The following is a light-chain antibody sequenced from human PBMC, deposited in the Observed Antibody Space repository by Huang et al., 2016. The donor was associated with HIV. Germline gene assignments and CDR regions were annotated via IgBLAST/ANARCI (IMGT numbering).Light chain of an antibody. J-gene: IGKJ5*01. CDR2: TAS. V-gene: IGKV1-12*01. CDR1: QSISSW. Sequence: DIQMTQSPSSVSASVGDRVTITCRASQSISSWLAWYQQKPGKAPNLLIYTASSLQTGVPSRFSGSGSETEFTLTITSLQPEDFATYYCQQANSFPLTFGQGTRLEIK. CDR3: QQANSFPLT.